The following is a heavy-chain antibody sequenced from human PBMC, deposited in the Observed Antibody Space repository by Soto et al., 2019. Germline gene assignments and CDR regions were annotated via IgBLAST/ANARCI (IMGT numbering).Heavy chain of an antibody. Sequence: GESLKISCKGSGYSFTSYWIGWVRQMPGKGLEWMGIIYPGDSDTRYSPSFQGQVTISADKSISTAYLQWSNLKASDTAMYYCARRGGLGYCSGGSCYSGSYSDVWGQGTTVTVSS. D-gene: IGHD2-15*01. CDR3: ARRGGLGYCSGGSCYSGSYSDV. V-gene: IGHV5-51*01. CDR2: IYPGDSDT. J-gene: IGHJ6*02. CDR1: GYSFTSYW.